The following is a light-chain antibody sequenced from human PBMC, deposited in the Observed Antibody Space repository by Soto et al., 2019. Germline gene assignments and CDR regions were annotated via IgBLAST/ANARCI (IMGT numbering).Light chain of an antibody. Sequence: QSVLTQTPSVSGTPGQRVNISCSGSSSNIGRNYVYWYHQFPGMAPKLLIYRDNERPSGVSDRFSGSKSGTSASLAISGLRSGDEADYHCATWDDSLGGPGFGGGTKLTVL. V-gene: IGLV1-47*01. CDR1: SSNIGRNY. J-gene: IGLJ2*01. CDR3: ATWDDSLGGPG. CDR2: RDN.